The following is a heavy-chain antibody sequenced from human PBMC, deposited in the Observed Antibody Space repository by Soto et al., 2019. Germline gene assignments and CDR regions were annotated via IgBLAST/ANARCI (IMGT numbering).Heavy chain of an antibody. J-gene: IGHJ3*02. Sequence: GESLKISCKGSGYSFTSYWIGWVRQMPGKGLEWMGIIYPGDSDTRYSPSIQGQVTISADKSISTAYMQWSSLKASDISMYYCARRWTGREPYYYDSSGFPLSAFDIWGQGTMVTVS. V-gene: IGHV5-51*01. CDR1: GYSFTSYW. D-gene: IGHD3-22*01. CDR3: ARRWTGREPYYYDSSGFPLSAFDI. CDR2: IYPGDSDT.